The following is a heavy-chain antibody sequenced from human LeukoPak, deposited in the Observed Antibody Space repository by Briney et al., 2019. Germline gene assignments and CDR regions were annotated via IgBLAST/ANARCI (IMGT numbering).Heavy chain of an antibody. V-gene: IGHV1-2*02. CDR1: GYTFTGYY. J-gene: IGHJ5*02. Sequence: ASVKVSCKASGYTFTGYYMHWVRQAPGQELEWMGWINPNSGGTNYAQKFQGRVTMTRDTSISTAYMELSRLRSDDTAVYYCARTRIPRAIWFDPWGQGTLVTVSS. CDR3: ARTRIPRAIWFDP. CDR2: INPNSGGT.